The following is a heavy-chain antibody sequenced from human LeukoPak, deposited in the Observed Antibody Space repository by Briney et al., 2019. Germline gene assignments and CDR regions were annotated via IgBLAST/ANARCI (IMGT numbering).Heavy chain of an antibody. CDR3: AKDVRSSWYYFF. CDR1: GFTFSSYA. Sequence: GSLRLPCAASGFTFSSYAMSWVRQAPGKGLEWVSAISGSGGSTYYADSVKGRFTISRDNSKNTLYLQMNSLRAEDTAVYYCAKDVRSSWYYFFWGQGTLVTVSS. J-gene: IGHJ4*02. V-gene: IGHV3-23*01. CDR2: ISGSGGST. D-gene: IGHD6-13*01.